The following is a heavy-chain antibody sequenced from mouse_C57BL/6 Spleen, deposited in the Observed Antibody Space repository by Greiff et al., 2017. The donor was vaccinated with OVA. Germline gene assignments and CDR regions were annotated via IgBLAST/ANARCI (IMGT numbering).Heavy chain of an antibody. CDR1: GFTFSSYG. D-gene: IGHD1-1*01. Sequence: EVKLMESGGDLVKPGGSLKLSCAASGFTFSSYGMSWVRQTPDKRLEWVATISSGGSYTYYPESVKGRFTISRDNAKNTLYLQMSSLKSEDTAMYYCARQGTVDAMDYWGQGTSVTVSS. J-gene: IGHJ4*01. CDR3: ARQGTVDAMDY. CDR2: ISSGGSYT. V-gene: IGHV5-6*01.